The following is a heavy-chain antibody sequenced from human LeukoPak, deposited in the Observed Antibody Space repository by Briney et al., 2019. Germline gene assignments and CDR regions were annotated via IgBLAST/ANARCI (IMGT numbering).Heavy chain of an antibody. D-gene: IGHD3-9*01. J-gene: IGHJ6*03. CDR1: GGSLSSSSYY. Sequence: SETLSLTCTVSGGSLSSSSYYWGWLRQPPGKGLEWIGSIYYSGSTYYNPSLKSRVTISVDTSKNQFSLKLSSVTAADTAVYYCARHVTVLRYFDWLGADYYYMDVWGKWTTVTISS. V-gene: IGHV4-39*01. CDR3: ARHVTVLRYFDWLGADYYYMDV. CDR2: IYYSGST.